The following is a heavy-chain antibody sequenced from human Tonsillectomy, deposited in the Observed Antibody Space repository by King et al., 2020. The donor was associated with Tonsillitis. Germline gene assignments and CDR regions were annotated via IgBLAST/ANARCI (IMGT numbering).Heavy chain of an antibody. V-gene: IGHV3-53*04. J-gene: IGHJ4*02. CDR3: ATFDGISAGFDF. D-gene: IGHD2/OR15-2a*01. Sequence: VQLVESGGGLVQPGGSLRLSCAVSGLPVSSLSISWGLQASGLWLECCSVINSGGTATYANSVKGRFTLSRHNSENKLYLQVNSLRAEDTAVYYCATFDGISAGFDFWGRGTLVTVSS. CDR2: INSGGTA. CDR1: GLPVSSLS.